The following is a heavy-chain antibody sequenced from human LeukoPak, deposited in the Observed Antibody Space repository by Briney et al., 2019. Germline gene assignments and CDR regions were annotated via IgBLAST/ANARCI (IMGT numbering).Heavy chain of an antibody. J-gene: IGHJ4*02. CDR1: GGSISSYYW. CDR2: IDWDDDK. D-gene: IGHD5-12*01. Sequence: TLSLTCTVSGGSISSYYWSWIRQPPGKALEWLARIDWDDDKYYSTSLKTRLTISKDTSKNQVVLTMTNMDPVDTATYYCARTSSGYDFYYFDYWGQGPLVTVSS. V-gene: IGHV2-70*11. CDR3: ARTSSGYDFYYFDY.